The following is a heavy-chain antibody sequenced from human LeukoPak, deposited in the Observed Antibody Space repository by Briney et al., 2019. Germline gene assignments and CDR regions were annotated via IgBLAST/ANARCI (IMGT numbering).Heavy chain of an antibody. V-gene: IGHV1-46*01. D-gene: IGHD3-22*01. J-gene: IGHJ4*02. CDR1: GYTFTSYY. CDR2: INPSGGST. CDR3: ARPWGGLWDSSGYSVGY. Sequence: ASVKVSCKASGYTFTSYYMHWVRQAPGQGLEWMGIINPSGGSTSYAQKFQGRVTMTRDTSTSTVYTELSSLRSEDTAVYYCARPWGGLWDSSGYSVGYWGQGTLVTVSS.